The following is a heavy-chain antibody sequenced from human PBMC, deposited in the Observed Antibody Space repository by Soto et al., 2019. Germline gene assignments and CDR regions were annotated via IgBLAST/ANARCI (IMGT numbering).Heavy chain of an antibody. V-gene: IGHV4-39*01. CDR3: ARHGTTYNNCNDYDAFDV. J-gene: IGHJ3*01. Sequence: ETLSLTCTVSGDSITNSNYYWGWFRQPPGKGLEWIASIYYIGSTKYNPSLKSRVTISVDTSKNQFSLRLNSVTAGDTAVYYCARHGTTYNNCNDYDAFDVWGQGTMVTVSS. D-gene: IGHD5-12*01. CDR1: GDSITNSNYY. CDR2: IYYIGST.